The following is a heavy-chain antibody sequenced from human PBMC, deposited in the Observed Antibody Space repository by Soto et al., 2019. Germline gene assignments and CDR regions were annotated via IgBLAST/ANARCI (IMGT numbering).Heavy chain of an antibody. J-gene: IGHJ4*02. CDR2: ISSSSSTI. CDR3: ARVKVVTATDF. CDR1: GFTFSSCS. D-gene: IGHD2-21*02. V-gene: IGHV3-48*02. Sequence: GSLRLSCAASGFTFSSCSMNWVRQAPGKGLEWVSYISSSSSTIYYADSVKGRFTISRDSAKNSLYLQMHSLRDGDTAVYYCARVKVVTATDFWGQGTLVTVSS.